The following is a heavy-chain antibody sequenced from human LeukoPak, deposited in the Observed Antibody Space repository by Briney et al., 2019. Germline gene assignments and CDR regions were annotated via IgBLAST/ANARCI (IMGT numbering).Heavy chain of an antibody. Sequence: PGGSLRLSCVASGFTLSNYAMSWVRQAPGKGLEWVAAISGSGGSTYYAESVKGRFTISRDNSNNTLYLEMNNLRAEETAVYYCAKDLGTFGVVLAWYFDLWGRGTLVTVSS. J-gene: IGHJ2*01. CDR3: AKDLGTFGVVLAWYFDL. V-gene: IGHV3-23*01. CDR2: ISGSGGST. D-gene: IGHD3-3*01. CDR1: GFTLSNYA.